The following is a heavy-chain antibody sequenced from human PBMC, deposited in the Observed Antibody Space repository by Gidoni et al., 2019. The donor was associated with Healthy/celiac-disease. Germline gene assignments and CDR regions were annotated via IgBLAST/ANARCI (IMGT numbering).Heavy chain of an antibody. CDR2: ISWNSGSI. Sequence: EVQLVESGAGWVQPGRSLRLSCAASGFTFDGYAMHWVRQAPGKGLEWDSGISWNSGSIGYADSVKGRFTISRDNAKNSLYLQMNSLRAEDTALYYCAKDISLEGSGIDYWGQGTLVTVSS. CDR1: GFTFDGYA. J-gene: IGHJ4*02. V-gene: IGHV3-9*01. D-gene: IGHD3-10*01. CDR3: AKDISLEGSGIDY.